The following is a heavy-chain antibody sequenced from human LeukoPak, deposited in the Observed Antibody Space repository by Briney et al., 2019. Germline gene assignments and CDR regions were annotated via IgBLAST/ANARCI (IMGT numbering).Heavy chain of an antibody. Sequence: ASVKVSCKASGYTFTSYGISWVRQAPGQGLEWMGWISAYNGNTNYAQKLQGRVTMTTDTSTSTAYMELRSLRSDDTAVYYCASHSHCSGGSCYSEGAFDIWGQGTMVTVSS. D-gene: IGHD2-15*01. CDR3: ASHSHCSGGSCYSEGAFDI. J-gene: IGHJ3*02. CDR2: ISAYNGNT. V-gene: IGHV1-18*01. CDR1: GYTFTSYG.